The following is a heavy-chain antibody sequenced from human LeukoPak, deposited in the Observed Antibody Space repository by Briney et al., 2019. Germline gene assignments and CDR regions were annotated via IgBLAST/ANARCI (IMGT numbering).Heavy chain of an antibody. CDR1: GFTFSTYG. V-gene: IGHV3-23*01. Sequence: GGSLGLSCEASGFTFSTYGMSWVRQAPGKGLEWLSSISVTGGTTKYADPLRGRFTISRDNSKNTLYLQMNSLRAEDTAVYYCAKKRSSGSPYFDYWGQGTLVTVSS. CDR2: ISVTGGTT. J-gene: IGHJ4*02. D-gene: IGHD3-10*01. CDR3: AKKRSSGSPYFDY.